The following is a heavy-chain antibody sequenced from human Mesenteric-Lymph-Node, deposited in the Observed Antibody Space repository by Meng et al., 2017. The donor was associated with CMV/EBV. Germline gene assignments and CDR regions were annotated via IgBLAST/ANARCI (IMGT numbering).Heavy chain of an antibody. Sequence: KASGYAFTSYAMHWVRQAPGQRLEWMGWINAGNGNTKYSQKFQGRVTITRDTSASTAYMELSSLRSEDTAVYYCARDGDSSGYYIGDYWGQGTLVTVSS. CDR3: ARDGDSSGYYIGDY. V-gene: IGHV1-3*01. CDR2: INAGNGNT. D-gene: IGHD3-22*01. CDR1: GYAFTSYA. J-gene: IGHJ4*02.